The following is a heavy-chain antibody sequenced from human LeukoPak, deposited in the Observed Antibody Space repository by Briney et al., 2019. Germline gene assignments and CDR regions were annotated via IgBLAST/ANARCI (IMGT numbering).Heavy chain of an antibody. CDR3: AREVVVVPAAIDLYYYYGMDV. V-gene: IGHV1-69*13. Sequence: ASVKVSCKASGGTFSSYAISWVRQAPGQGLGWMGGIIPIFGTANYAQKFQGRVTITADESTSTAYMELSSLRSEDTAVYYCAREVVVVPAAIDLYYYYGMDVWGQGTTVTVSS. J-gene: IGHJ6*02. D-gene: IGHD2-2*01. CDR2: IIPIFGTA. CDR1: GGTFSSYA.